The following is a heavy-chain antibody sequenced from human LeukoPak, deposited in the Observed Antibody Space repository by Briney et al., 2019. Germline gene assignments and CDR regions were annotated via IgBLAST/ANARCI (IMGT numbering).Heavy chain of an antibody. CDR2: IWYDGSNK. V-gene: IGHV3-33*01. J-gene: IGHJ6*02. Sequence: GGSLRLSCAASGFTFSSYGMHWVRQAPGKGLEWVAVIWYDGSNKYYADSVKGRFTISRDNSKNTLYLQMNSLRAEDTAVYYCARSPTYYYGMDVWGQGTTVTVSS. CDR1: GFTFSSYG. CDR3: ARSPTYYYGMDV.